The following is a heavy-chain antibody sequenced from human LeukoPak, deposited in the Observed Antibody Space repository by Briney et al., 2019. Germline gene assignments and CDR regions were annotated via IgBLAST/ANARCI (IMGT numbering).Heavy chain of an antibody. D-gene: IGHD2-2*01. CDR2: IKQDGSEK. CDR1: GFTFSSYW. CDR3: ARDLGYCSSTSCYEGYYYGMDV. V-gene: IGHV3-7*01. Sequence: GGSLRLSCAASGFTFSSYWMSWVRQAPGKGLEWVANIKQDGSEKYYVDSVKGRFTISRDNPKNSLYLQMNSLRAEDTAVYYCARDLGYCSSTSCYEGYYYGMDVWGQGTTVTVSS. J-gene: IGHJ6*02.